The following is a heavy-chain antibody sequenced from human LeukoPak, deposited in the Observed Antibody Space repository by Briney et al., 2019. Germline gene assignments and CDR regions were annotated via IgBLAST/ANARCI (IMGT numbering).Heavy chain of an antibody. CDR3: ARVSSGWSTDYYFDY. Sequence: PSETLSLTCTVPGGSISSYYWSWIRQPPGKGLEWIGNIYYSGSTNYNPSPKSRVTISVATSKNQFPLKLSSVTAADTAVYYCARVSSGWSTDYYFDYWGQGALVTVSS. CDR2: IYYSGST. J-gene: IGHJ4*02. D-gene: IGHD6-19*01. V-gene: IGHV4-59*01. CDR1: GGSISSYY.